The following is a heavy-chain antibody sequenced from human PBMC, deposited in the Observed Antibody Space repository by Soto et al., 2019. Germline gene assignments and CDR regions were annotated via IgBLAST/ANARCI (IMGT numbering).Heavy chain of an antibody. CDR3: RRSSRYSTDV. J-gene: IGHJ6*02. CDR2: IYSTGNT. Sequence: SETLSLTCTVSSGSIRSSSYWGWIRQPPGKGLEWIGSIYSTGNTYYNPSLNSQVTISVDTSKNQFSLNVISVTAADTAVYYCRRSSRYSTDVWGQGTTVTVSS. D-gene: IGHD6-13*01. CDR1: SGSIRSSSY. V-gene: IGHV4-39*01.